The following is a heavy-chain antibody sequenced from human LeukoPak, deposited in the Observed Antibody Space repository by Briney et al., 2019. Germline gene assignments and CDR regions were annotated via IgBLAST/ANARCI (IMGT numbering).Heavy chain of an antibody. V-gene: IGHV3-9*03. J-gene: IGHJ4*02. D-gene: IGHD6-13*01. CDR3: AKDAAAAGPGSFDY. CDR1: GFTFSSYW. CDR2: ISWNSGSI. Sequence: SGGSLRLSCAASGFTFSSYWMHWVRQAPGKGLEWVSGISWNSGSIGYADSVKGRFTISRDNAKNSLYLQMNSLRAEDMALYYCAKDAAAAGPGSFDYWGQGTLVTVSS.